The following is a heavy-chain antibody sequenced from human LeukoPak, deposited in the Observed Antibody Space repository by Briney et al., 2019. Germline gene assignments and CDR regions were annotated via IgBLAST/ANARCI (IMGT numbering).Heavy chain of an antibody. Sequence: GGSLRLSCAASGFTFSSYWMSWVRQAPGKGLEWVANIKQDGSEKYYVDSVKGRFTISRDNAKNSLYLQMNSLRAEDTAVYYCARSHRGHHTYYDILTGYYMRSESRVYWGQGTLVTVSS. CDR1: GFTFSSYW. CDR2: IKQDGSEK. J-gene: IGHJ4*02. V-gene: IGHV3-7*01. D-gene: IGHD3-9*01. CDR3: ARSHRGHHTYYDILTGYYMRSESRVY.